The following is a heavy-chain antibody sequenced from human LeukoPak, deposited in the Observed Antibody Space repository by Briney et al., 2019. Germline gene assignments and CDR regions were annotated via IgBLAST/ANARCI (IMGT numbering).Heavy chain of an antibody. CDR3: ARTPFHYYYYMDV. Sequence: SETLSLTCTVSGGSISSSSYYWGWIRQPPGKGLEWIGSIYYSGSTYYNPSLKSRVTISVDTSKNQFSLRPSSVTAADTAVYYCARTPFHYYYYMDVWGKGTTVTVSS. CDR1: GGSISSSSYY. CDR2: IYYSGST. D-gene: IGHD3-3*02. J-gene: IGHJ6*03. V-gene: IGHV4-39*07.